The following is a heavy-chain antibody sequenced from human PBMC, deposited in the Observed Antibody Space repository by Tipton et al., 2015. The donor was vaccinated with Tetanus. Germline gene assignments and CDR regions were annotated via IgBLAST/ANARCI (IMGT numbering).Heavy chain of an antibody. Sequence: VQLVQSGAEVGKPGESLKISCQGSGYNFSHYSIGWVRQLPGRGLEWMGIVDPRDSQATYGPSFQGQVTLSADRYMSTAYLQWRSLKASDTAMYFCARRLGPYTGDHIWHFDLWGRGTLVTVFS. CDR3: ARRLGPYTGDHIWHFDL. CDR1: GYNFSHYS. V-gene: IGHV5-51*01. D-gene: IGHD7-27*01. CDR2: VDPRDSQA. J-gene: IGHJ2*01.